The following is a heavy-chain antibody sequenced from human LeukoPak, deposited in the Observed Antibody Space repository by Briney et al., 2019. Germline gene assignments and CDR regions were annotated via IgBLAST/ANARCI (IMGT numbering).Heavy chain of an antibody. D-gene: IGHD1-1*01. CDR2: ISGSGSTI. CDR1: GFTFSDYY. J-gene: IGHJ4*02. V-gene: IGHV3-11*01. Sequence: GGSLRLSCAASGFTFSDYYMSWLRQAPGKGLEWVSYISGSGSTIYYADSVKGRFTVSRDNSKNTLYLQMNSLRAEDTAVYYCASQGWNDGYLDYWGQGTLVTVSS. CDR3: ASQGWNDGYLDY.